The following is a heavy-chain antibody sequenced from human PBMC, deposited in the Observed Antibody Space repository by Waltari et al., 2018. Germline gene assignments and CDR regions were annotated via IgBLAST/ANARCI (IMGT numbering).Heavy chain of an antibody. V-gene: IGHV4-31*03. CDR2: IYYSGST. D-gene: IGHD3-22*01. CDR3: ARGGGYYYIFDY. CDR1: GGSISSGGYY. J-gene: IGHJ4*02. Sequence: QVQLQESGPGLVKPSQTLSLTYTVSGGSISSGGYYWSWIRQHPGKGLEWIGYIYYSGSTYYNPSLKSRVTISVDTSKNQFSLKLSSVTAADTAVYYCARGGGYYYIFDYWGQGTLVTVSS.